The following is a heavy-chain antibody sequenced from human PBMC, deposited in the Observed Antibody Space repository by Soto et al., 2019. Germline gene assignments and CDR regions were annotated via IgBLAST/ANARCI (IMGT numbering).Heavy chain of an antibody. J-gene: IGHJ6*02. V-gene: IGHV4-59*01. CDR2: IYYSGST. CDR3: AREANIDYYYYGMDV. CDR1: GGSISSYY. Sequence: QVQLQESGPGLVKPSETLSLTCTVSGGSISSYYWSWLRQPPGKGLERIGHIYYSGSTNYNPSLTSRATIGVGTSKDQFSLKLSAVSAEDTAVYYCAREANIDYYYYGMDVCGPGTTDPVSS. D-gene: IGHD3-16*02.